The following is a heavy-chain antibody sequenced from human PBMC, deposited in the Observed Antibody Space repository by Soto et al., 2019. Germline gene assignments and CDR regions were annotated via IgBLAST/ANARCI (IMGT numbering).Heavy chain of an antibody. CDR1: GFTFSSCA. V-gene: IGHV3-23*01. CDR3: AKGRSYYSYYGVDV. CDR2: IIDSGGST. Sequence: EVQLLESGGGLVQPGGSLRLSCAASGFTFSSCAMGWVRQAPGKGLEWVSDIIDSGGSTYYADSVKGRFTISRDNSKSTLYLQMNSLRDEDTALYYCAKGRSYYSYYGVDVWGQGTTVTVSS. J-gene: IGHJ6*02.